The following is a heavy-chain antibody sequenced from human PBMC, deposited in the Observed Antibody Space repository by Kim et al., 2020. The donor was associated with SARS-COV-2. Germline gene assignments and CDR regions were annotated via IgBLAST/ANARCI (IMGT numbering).Heavy chain of an antibody. Sequence: SETLSLTCTVSGGSISSSSYYWGWIRQPPGKGLVWIGSIYYSGSTYYNPSLKSRVTISVDTSKNQFALKLSSVTAADTAVYYCARPAGEWRHDAFDIWGQGTMVTVSS. CDR1: GGSISSSSYY. CDR2: IYYSGST. CDR3: ARPAGEWRHDAFDI. J-gene: IGHJ3*02. V-gene: IGHV4-39*01. D-gene: IGHD3-3*01.